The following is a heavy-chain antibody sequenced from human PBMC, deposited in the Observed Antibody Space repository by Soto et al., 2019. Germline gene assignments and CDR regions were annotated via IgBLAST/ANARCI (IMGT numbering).Heavy chain of an antibody. CDR1: GFTFSSYA. D-gene: IGHD5-12*01. V-gene: IGHV3-23*01. Sequence: PGGSLRLSCAASGFTFSSYAMSWVRQAPGKGLEWVSAISGSGGSTYYADSVKGRFTISRDNPKNTLYLQMNSLRAEDTAVYYCAKGERWLPHPYFDYWGQGTLVTVSS. CDR2: ISGSGGST. J-gene: IGHJ4*02. CDR3: AKGERWLPHPYFDY.